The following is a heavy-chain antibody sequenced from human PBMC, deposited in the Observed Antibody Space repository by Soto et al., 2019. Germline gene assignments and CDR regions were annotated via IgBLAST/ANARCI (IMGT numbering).Heavy chain of an antibody. D-gene: IGHD6-6*01. J-gene: IGHJ6*03. CDR1: GGTFSSYT. CDR2: IIPILGIA. Sequence: QVQLVQSGAEVKKPGSSVKVSCKASGGTFSSYTISWVRQAPGQGLEWMGRIIPILGIANYAQKFQGRVTITADKSPSTADMELSSLSSEDTAVYYCAIGYSSSPTSYYYYMDVRGKGTTVTVAS. CDR3: AIGYSSSPTSYYYYMDV. V-gene: IGHV1-69*02.